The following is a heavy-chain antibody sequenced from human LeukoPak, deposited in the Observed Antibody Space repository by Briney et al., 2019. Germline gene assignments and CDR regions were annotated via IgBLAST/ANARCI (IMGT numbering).Heavy chain of an antibody. CDR2: ISAYNGNT. J-gene: IGHJ5*02. Sequence: ASVKVSCKASGYTFISYGISWVRQAPGQGLEWMGWISAYNGNTNYAQKLQGRVTMTTDTSTSTAYMELRSLRSDDTAVYYCARMYSGSYYDWFDPWGQGTLVTVSS. CDR3: ARMYSGSYYDWFDP. V-gene: IGHV1-18*01. D-gene: IGHD1-26*01. CDR1: GYTFISYG.